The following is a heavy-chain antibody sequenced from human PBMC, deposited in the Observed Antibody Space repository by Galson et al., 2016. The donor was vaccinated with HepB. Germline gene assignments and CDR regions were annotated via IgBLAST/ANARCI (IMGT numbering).Heavy chain of an antibody. CDR2: ISNDGNNK. CDR1: GFRFGTYA. J-gene: IGHJ4*01. CDR3: ARDGGAAWIQLWFDN. Sequence: SLRLSCAASGFRFGTYAMHWVRQAPGKGLEWVAGISNDGNNKNYIDSAKGRFTISRDNFRNTVYLQLSSLRVEDTAVYYCARDGGAAWIQLWFDNGGHGTLLTVSS. V-gene: IGHV3-30-3*01. D-gene: IGHD5-18*01.